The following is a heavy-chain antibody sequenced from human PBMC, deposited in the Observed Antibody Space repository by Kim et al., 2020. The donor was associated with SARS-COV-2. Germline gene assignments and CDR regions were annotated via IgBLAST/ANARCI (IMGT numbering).Heavy chain of an antibody. CDR2: IYSGGST. J-gene: IGHJ3*02. Sequence: GGSLRLSCAASGFTVSSNYMSWVRQAPGKGLEWVSVIYSGGSTYYADSVKGRFTISRDNSKNTLYLQMNSLRAEDTAVYYCARWKPFCSSTSCSDAFDIWGQGTMVTVSS. CDR3: ARWKPFCSSTSCSDAFDI. CDR1: GFTVSSNY. V-gene: IGHV3-53*01. D-gene: IGHD2-2*01.